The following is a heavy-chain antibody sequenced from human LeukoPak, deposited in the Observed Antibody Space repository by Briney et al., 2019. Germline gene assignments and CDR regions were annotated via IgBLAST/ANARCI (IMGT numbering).Heavy chain of an antibody. Sequence: ASVKVSCKASGGTFSSYAMSWVRQAPGQGLEWMGRIIPILGIANYAQKFQGRVTITADKSTSTAYMELSSLRSEDTAVYYCARQGYEQQLVPYYYYGMDVWGQGTTVTVSS. CDR3: ARQGYEQQLVPYYYYGMDV. CDR2: IIPILGIA. D-gene: IGHD6-13*01. V-gene: IGHV1-69*04. J-gene: IGHJ6*02. CDR1: GGTFSSYA.